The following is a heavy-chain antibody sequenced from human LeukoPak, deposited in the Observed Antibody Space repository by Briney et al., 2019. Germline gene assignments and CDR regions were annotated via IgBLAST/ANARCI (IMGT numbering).Heavy chain of an antibody. CDR2: IYYSGST. D-gene: IGHD3-3*01. J-gene: IGHJ5*02. V-gene: IGHV4-39*01. Sequence: SETLSLTCTVSGGSIISSSYYWGWIRQPPGKGLEWIGSIYYSGSTYYNPSLKSRVTISVDTSKNQFSLKLSSVTAADTAVYYCATLIFGVVITKKSNWFDPWGQGTLVTVSS. CDR3: ATLIFGVVITKKSNWFDP. CDR1: GGSIISSSYY.